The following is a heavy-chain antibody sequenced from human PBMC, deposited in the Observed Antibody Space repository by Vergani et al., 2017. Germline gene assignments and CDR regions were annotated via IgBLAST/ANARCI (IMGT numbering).Heavy chain of an antibody. CDR1: GYSISSGYY. CDR2: IYHSGST. D-gene: IGHD3-16*01. Sequence: QVQLQESGPGLVKPSETLSLTCAVSGYSISSGYYWGWIRQPPGKGLEWIGSIYHSGSTYYNPSLKSRVTISVDTSKNQFSLKLSSVTAADTAGYYCARGGPYYYYMDVWGKGTTVTVSS. CDR3: ARGGPYYYYMDV. J-gene: IGHJ6*03. V-gene: IGHV4-38-2*01.